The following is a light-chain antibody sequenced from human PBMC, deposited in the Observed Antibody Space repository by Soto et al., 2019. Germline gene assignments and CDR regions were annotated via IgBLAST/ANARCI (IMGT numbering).Light chain of an antibody. CDR2: AAS. V-gene: IGKV1-27*01. CDR3: QKYNSPPRT. Sequence: DIQMTQSPSSLSASLGDRVSITCRASQDIANFLAWYQQKPGKVPTLLIYAASTLQYGVPSRFSATASGTDFTLTISSLQPEDVATYYCQKYNSPPRTFGQGTKVEI. CDR1: QDIANF. J-gene: IGKJ1*01.